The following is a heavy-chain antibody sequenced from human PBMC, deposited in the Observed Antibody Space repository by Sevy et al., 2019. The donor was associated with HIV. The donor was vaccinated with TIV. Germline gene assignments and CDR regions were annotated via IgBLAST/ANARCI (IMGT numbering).Heavy chain of an antibody. CDR3: ARDRGPYCSGGSCFTPPYNWFDP. V-gene: IGHV1-18*04. CDR1: GYTFSSYG. J-gene: IGHJ5*02. Sequence: ASVKVSCKASGYTFSSYGISWVRQAPGQGLEWMGWISAYNGNTNYAQNLQGRVTMTTDTSMSTAYMELRSLRSDDTAVYYCARDRGPYCSGGSCFTPPYNWFDPWGQGTLVTVSS. D-gene: IGHD2-15*01. CDR2: ISAYNGNT.